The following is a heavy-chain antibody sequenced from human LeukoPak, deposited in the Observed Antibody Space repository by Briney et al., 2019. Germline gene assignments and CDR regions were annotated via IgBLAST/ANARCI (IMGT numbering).Heavy chain of an antibody. D-gene: IGHD6-13*01. J-gene: IGHJ4*02. Sequence: GGSLRLSCAASGFTFDDYTMHWVRQAPGKGLEWGSLISWDGGSTYYADSVKGRFTISRDNSKNSVYLKMNSLRTEDTALYYCATGGLGSWSTNLYYFDYWGQGTLVTVSS. CDR3: ATGGLGSWSTNLYYFDY. CDR2: ISWDGGST. CDR1: GFTFDDYT. V-gene: IGHV3-43*01.